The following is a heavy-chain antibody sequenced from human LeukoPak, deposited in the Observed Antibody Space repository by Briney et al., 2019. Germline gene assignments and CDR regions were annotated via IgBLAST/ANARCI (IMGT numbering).Heavy chain of an antibody. CDR2: IYHSGST. V-gene: IGHV4-39*07. D-gene: IGHD3-3*01. CDR3: AKDQPGYDFWSRYKGGFDY. CDR1: GGSISSSSYY. Sequence: PSETLSLTCTVSGGSISSSSYYWGWIRQPPGKGLEWIGSIYHSGSTYYNPSLKSRVTISVDTSKNQFSLKLSSVTAADTAVYYCAKDQPGYDFWSRYKGGFDYWGQGTLVTVSS. J-gene: IGHJ4*02.